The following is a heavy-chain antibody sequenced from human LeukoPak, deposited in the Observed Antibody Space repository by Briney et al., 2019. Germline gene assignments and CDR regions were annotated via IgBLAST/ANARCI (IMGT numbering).Heavy chain of an antibody. CDR2: IWYDGSNK. J-gene: IGHJ6*02. CDR1: GFTFSSYG. Sequence: GGSLRLSCAASGFTFSSYGMHWVRQAPGKGLEWVAVIWYDGSNKYYADSVEGRFTISRDNSKNTLYLQMNSLRVEDTAPYYCAKSVAIYFYYGLDVWGQGTTVTVSS. D-gene: IGHD3-3*01. V-gene: IGHV3-33*06. CDR3: AKSVAIYFYYGLDV.